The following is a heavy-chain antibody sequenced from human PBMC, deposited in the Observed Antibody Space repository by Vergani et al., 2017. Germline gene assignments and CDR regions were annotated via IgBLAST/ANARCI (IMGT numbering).Heavy chain of an antibody. Sequence: EVDLVESGGGLAQPGGSLRLSCEASGITFWKFGMHWVRQGPGKGLEWVSGISWNSGAVDYADSVRGRVNISRDNAKNSLFLEMNSLRFEDTAVYFCTKGSVYYHDSAGHGYDPYTGFDLWGQGTLVTVSS. V-gene: IGHV3-9*01. J-gene: IGHJ3*01. D-gene: IGHD5-12*01. CDR3: TKGSVYYHDSAGHGYDPYTGFDL. CDR2: ISWNSGAV. CDR1: GITFWKFG.